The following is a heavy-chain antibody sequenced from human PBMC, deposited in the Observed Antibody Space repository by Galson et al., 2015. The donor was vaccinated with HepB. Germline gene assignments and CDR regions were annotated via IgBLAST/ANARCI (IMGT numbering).Heavy chain of an antibody. D-gene: IGHD2-15*01. J-gene: IGHJ2*01. CDR1: GGTFSSYA. CDR3: ARDSHCSGGSCYANWYFDL. Sequence: VKVSCKASGGTFSSYAISWVRQAPGQGLEWMGGIIPILGIANYAQKFQGRVAITADKSTSTAYMELSSLRSEDTAVYYCARDSHCSGGSCYANWYFDLWGRGTLVTVSS. CDR2: IIPILGIA. V-gene: IGHV1-69*10.